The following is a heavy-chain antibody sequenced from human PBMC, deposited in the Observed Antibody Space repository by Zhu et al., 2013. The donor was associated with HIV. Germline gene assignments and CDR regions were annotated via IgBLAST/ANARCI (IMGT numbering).Heavy chain of an antibody. CDR2: IYHSGST. J-gene: IGHJ3*02. CDR3: ARDPRYYYGSGSYSSGGFDI. D-gene: IGHD3-10*01. CDR1: GGSISSSNW. Sequence: VQLQESGPGLVKPSGTLSLTCAVSGGSISSSNWWSWVRQPPGKGLEWIGEIYHSGSTNYNPSLKSRVTISVDKSKNQFSLKLSSVTAADTAVYYCARDPRYYYGSGSYSSGGFDIWGQGQRSPSLQ. V-gene: IGHV4-4*02.